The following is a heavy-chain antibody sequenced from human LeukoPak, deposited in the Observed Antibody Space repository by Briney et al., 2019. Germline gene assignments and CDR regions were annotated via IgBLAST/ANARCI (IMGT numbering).Heavy chain of an antibody. J-gene: IGHJ4*02. D-gene: IGHD1-26*01. CDR2: ISWNSGTI. Sequence: GRSLRLSCAASGFTFDDYAMHWVRQAPGKGLEWVSGISWNSGTIDYADSVKGRFTISRDNAKNSLYLQMNSLRAEDTALYYCAKGSALRGNYCPDYWGQGTLVTVSS. CDR3: AKGSALRGNYCPDY. V-gene: IGHV3-9*01. CDR1: GFTFDDYA.